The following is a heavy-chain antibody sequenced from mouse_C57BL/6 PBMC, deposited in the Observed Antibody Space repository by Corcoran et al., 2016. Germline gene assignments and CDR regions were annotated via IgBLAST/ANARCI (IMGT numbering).Heavy chain of an antibody. CDR2: INTYYGVP. J-gene: IGHJ3*01. Sequence: QIQLVQSGPEVKKTGEKVKISCKGTGYSFTTKGMSRVKQAPGKGLKWRGWINTYYGVPTYDDDFKGRFAFSMETSASTAYVQINNLKNEDTATYFFARGSSYVARFAYWGQGTLVTVSS. CDR1: GYSFTTKG. CDR3: ARGSSYVARFAY. V-gene: IGHV9-3*01. D-gene: IGHD1-1*01.